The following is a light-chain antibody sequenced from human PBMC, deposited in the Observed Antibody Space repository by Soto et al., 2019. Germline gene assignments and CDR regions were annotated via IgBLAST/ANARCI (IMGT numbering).Light chain of an antibody. CDR3: QQRSNWLLT. V-gene: IGKV3-11*01. CDR1: QSVSSY. Sequence: EIVLTQSPATLSLSPGERATLSCRASQSVSSYLAWYQQKPGQAPRLLIYDASNRATGIPARFSGSVSGTDFTLTISSLEPEDFAVYYCQQRSNWLLTFGGGTKVEIK. CDR2: DAS. J-gene: IGKJ4*01.